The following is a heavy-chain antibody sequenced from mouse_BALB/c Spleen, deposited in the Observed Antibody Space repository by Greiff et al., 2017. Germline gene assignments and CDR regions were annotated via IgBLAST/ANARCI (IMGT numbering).Heavy chain of an antibody. CDR3: ARHGSSSYYYAMDY. Sequence: EVMLVESGGGLVQPGGSLKLSCAASGFDFSRYWMSWVRQAPGKGLEWIGEINPDSSTINYTPSLKDKFIISRDNAKNTLYLQMSKVRSEDTALYYCARHGSSSYYYAMDYWGQGTSVTVSS. CDR1: GFDFSRYW. CDR2: INPDSSTI. V-gene: IGHV4-1*02. J-gene: IGHJ4*01. D-gene: IGHD1-1*01.